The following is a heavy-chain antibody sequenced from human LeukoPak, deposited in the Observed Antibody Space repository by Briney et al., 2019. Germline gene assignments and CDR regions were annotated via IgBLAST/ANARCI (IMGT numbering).Heavy chain of an antibody. Sequence: SETLSLTCTVSGGSISSGDYYWSWIRQPPGKGLEWIGCIYYSGSTYYNPSLKSRVTISVDTSKNQFSLKLSSVTAADTAVYYCARIKSGLYCSSTSCYRSYAFDIWGQGTMVIVSS. D-gene: IGHD2-2*01. CDR1: GGSISSGDYY. CDR3: ARIKSGLYCSSTSCYRSYAFDI. V-gene: IGHV4-30-4*08. CDR2: IYYSGST. J-gene: IGHJ3*02.